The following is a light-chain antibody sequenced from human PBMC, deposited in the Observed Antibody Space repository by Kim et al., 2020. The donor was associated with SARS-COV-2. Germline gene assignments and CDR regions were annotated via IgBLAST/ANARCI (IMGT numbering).Light chain of an antibody. Sequence: ALGQTIRITCQGDSLRYYYASWYQQKAGQAPLLVMYGKDNRPRGIPDRFSGSSSGDTASLTITGTQAEDEAEYYCTSRDSSSNPLVFGGGTQLTV. CDR3: TSRDSSSNPLV. CDR2: GKD. CDR1: SLRYYY. J-gene: IGLJ3*02. V-gene: IGLV3-19*01.